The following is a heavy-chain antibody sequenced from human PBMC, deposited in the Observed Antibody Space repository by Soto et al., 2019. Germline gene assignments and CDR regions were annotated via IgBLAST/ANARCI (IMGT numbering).Heavy chain of an antibody. CDR1: GGSISGYY. J-gene: IGHJ4*02. Sequence: SETLCLTCAVSGGSISGYYWSWIRQPPGKGLEWIGYIFYSASTKYNPSLKSRVTMSVDTSKNQFSLKVSSATAADTAVYYCARHSNRNYGLYYFAYWGLGALVTVSS. CDR2: IFYSAST. CDR3: ARHSNRNYGLYYFAY. D-gene: IGHD4-4*01. V-gene: IGHV4-59*08.